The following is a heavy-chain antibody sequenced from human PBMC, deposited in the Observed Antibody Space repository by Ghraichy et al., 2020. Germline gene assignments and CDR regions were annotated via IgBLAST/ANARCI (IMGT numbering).Heavy chain of an antibody. CDR3: ARQSLKIVAAAGTYCFDY. V-gene: IGHV4-39*01. D-gene: IGHD6-13*01. J-gene: IGHJ4*02. CDR1: GGSISSSSYY. Sequence: SETLSLTCTVSGGSISSSSYYWGWIRQPPGKGLEWIGSIYYSGSTYYNPSLKSRVTISVDTSKNQFSLKLSSVTAADTAVYYCARQSLKIVAAAGTYCFDYWGQGTLVTVSS. CDR2: IYYSGST.